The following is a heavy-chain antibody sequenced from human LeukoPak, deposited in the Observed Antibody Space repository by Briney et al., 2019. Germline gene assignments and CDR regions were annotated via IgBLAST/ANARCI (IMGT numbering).Heavy chain of an antibody. CDR3: AREWVSGYYYGMDA. Sequence: GASVKVSCKVSGYTLTSYYMHWVRQAPGQGPEWMGIINPSGGSTGSAQKFQGRVTMTRDTSTSTVYMELSSLRSEDTAVYYCAREWVSGYYYGMDAWGQGTTVTVSS. CDR2: INPSGGST. CDR1: GYTLTSYY. D-gene: IGHD1-26*01. V-gene: IGHV1-46*01. J-gene: IGHJ6*02.